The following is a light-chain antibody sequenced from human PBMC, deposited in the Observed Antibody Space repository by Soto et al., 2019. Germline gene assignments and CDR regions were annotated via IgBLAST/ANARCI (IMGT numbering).Light chain of an antibody. Sequence: DIQMTQSPSTLSASVGDRVTITCRASQSISSWLAWYQQKPGKAPKLLIYKASSLESGVPSRFSGSGSGTEFILAISSLQPEDFATYYCQQYTRYPYTFGQGTKLEIK. V-gene: IGKV1-5*03. CDR2: KAS. CDR1: QSISSW. J-gene: IGKJ2*01. CDR3: QQYTRYPYT.